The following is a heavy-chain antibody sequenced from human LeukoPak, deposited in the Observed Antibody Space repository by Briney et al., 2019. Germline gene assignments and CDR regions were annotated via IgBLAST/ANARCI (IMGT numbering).Heavy chain of an antibody. CDR3: AKSKIRLQLRDAFDI. D-gene: IGHD5-24*01. Sequence: GGSLRLSCAASGFTVSSNYMSWVRQAPGKGLEWVSAIYSGGSTYYADSVKGRFTISRDNSKNTLYLQMNSLRAEDTAVYYCAKSKIRLQLRDAFDIWGQGTMVTVSS. J-gene: IGHJ3*02. CDR1: GFTVSSNY. CDR2: IYSGGST. V-gene: IGHV3-53*05.